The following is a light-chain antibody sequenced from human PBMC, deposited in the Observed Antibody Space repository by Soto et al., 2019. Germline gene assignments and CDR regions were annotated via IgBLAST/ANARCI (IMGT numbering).Light chain of an antibody. CDR1: QNVRIY. CDR2: QTS. Sequence: DIQMTQSPPSLSASVGDRVTVTCLASQNVRIYLAWYQQKPGKAPKLLIYQTSSLQSGVPSRFSGSGSETEFTLAISSLQPEDFATYYCQQYYIYPPAFGLGTKVDIK. J-gene: IGKJ3*01. V-gene: IGKV1-5*03. CDR3: QQYYIYPPA.